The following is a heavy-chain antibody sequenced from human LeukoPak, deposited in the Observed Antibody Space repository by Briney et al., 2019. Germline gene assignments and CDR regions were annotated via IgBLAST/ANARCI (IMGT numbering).Heavy chain of an antibody. J-gene: IGHJ4*02. CDR1: GFTFGSYT. V-gene: IGHV3-21*01. CDR3: VRGDSRDY. CDR2: IPDNGAYS. D-gene: IGHD6-13*01. Sequence: PGGSLRLSCAASGFTFGSYTMNWVRQAPGKGLEWVSSIPDNGAYSHHADSVKGRFTISRDNARNSLYLDMHNLGAEDTAVYYCVRGDSRDYWGQGTLVTVSS.